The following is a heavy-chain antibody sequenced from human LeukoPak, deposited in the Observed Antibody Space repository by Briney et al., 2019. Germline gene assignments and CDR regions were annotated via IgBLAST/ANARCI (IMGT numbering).Heavy chain of an antibody. CDR2: INPNSGGT. CDR1: GYTFTGYY. V-gene: IGHV1-2*06. Sequence: ASVKVSCKASGYTFTGYYMHWVRQAPGQGLEWMGRINPNSGGTNYAQKFQGRVTMTRDTSISTAYMELSRLRSDDTAVYYCARRAYGSGSYYSNWFDPWGQGTLVTVSS. D-gene: IGHD3-10*01. J-gene: IGHJ5*02. CDR3: ARRAYGSGSYYSNWFDP.